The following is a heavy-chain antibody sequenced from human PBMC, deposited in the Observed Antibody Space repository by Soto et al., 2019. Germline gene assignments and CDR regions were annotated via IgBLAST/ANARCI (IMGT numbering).Heavy chain of an antibody. J-gene: IGHJ6*02. CDR1: GFTFSSYG. V-gene: IGHV3-30*18. Sequence: GGSLRLSCAASGFTFSSYGMHWVRQAPGKGLEWVAVISYDGSNKYYADSVKGRFTISRDNSKNTLYLQMNSLRAEDTAVYYCAKVHDHSPLILEWLKMPQPLGYYYYYGMDVWGQGTTVTVSS. CDR3: AKVHDHSPLILEWLKMPQPLGYYYYYGMDV. CDR2: ISYDGSNK. D-gene: IGHD3-3*01.